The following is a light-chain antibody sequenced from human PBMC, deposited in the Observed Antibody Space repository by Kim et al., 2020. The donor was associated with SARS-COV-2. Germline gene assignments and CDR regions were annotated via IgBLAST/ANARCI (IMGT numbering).Light chain of an antibody. CDR2: AAS. CDR3: QQSYSTLRT. J-gene: IGKJ1*01. CDR1: QSISSY. V-gene: IGKV1-39*01. Sequence: DIQMTQSPSSLSASVGDRVTITCRASQSISSYLNWYQQKPGKAPKLLIYAASSLQSGVPSRFSGSGSGTDFTLTISSLQPEDFATYYSQQSYSTLRTFGQGAKVDIK.